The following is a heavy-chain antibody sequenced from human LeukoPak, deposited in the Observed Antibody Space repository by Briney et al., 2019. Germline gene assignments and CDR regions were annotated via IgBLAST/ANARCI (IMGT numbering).Heavy chain of an antibody. J-gene: IGHJ5*02. CDR2: IYHSGST. V-gene: IGHV4-30-2*01. Sequence: SETLSLTCTVSGGSISSGGYYWSWIRQPPGKGLEWIGYIYHSGSTYYNPSLKSRVTISVDRSKNQFSLKLSSVTAADTAVYYCARDSPTYGSGSYYNYNWFDPWGQGTLVTVSS. D-gene: IGHD3-10*01. CDR1: GGSISSGGYY. CDR3: ARDSPTYGSGSYYNYNWFDP.